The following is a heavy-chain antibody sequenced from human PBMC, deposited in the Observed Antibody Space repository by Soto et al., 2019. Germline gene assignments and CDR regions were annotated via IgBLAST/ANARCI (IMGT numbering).Heavy chain of an antibody. CDR2: ISSSSSYI. V-gene: IGHV3-21*01. Sequence: EVQLVESGGGLVKPGGSLRLSCAASGFTFSSYSMNWVRQAPGKGLEWVSSISSSSSYIYYADSGKGRFTISRDNAKNSLYLQMNSLRAEDTAVYYCARVVAAKDDYWGQGTLVTVSS. J-gene: IGHJ4*02. CDR1: GFTFSSYS. D-gene: IGHD2-15*01. CDR3: ARVVAAKDDY.